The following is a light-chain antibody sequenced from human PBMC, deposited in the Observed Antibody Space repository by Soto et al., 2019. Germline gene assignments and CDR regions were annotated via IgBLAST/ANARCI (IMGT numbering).Light chain of an antibody. CDR3: SSYAGGKNFYV. Sequence: QSALTQPPSASGSPGQTVTISCTGTSSDVGGYDYVSWYQQHPGEAPKLIIYEVTKRPSGVPDRFSGSKSGNTASLTVSGLQAEDEADSHCSSYAGGKNFYVFGTGTKLTVL. CDR2: EVT. J-gene: IGLJ1*01. CDR1: SSDVGGYDY. V-gene: IGLV2-8*01.